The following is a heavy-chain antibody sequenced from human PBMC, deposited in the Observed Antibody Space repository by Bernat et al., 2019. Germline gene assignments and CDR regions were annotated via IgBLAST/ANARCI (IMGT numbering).Heavy chain of an antibody. J-gene: IGHJ6*03. V-gene: IGHV3-30*01. Sequence: QVQLVESGGGVVQPGRSLRLSCAASGFTFSSYAMHWVRQAPGKGLEWVAVISYDGSKKYYAASVMGRFTISRDNSKDTLYLEMDSLRVEDTAVYYCARGPGIAATGKAGDYMDVWGKGTTVTVSS. CDR1: GFTFSSYA. CDR3: ARGPGIAATGKAGDYMDV. D-gene: IGHD6-13*01. CDR2: ISYDGSKK.